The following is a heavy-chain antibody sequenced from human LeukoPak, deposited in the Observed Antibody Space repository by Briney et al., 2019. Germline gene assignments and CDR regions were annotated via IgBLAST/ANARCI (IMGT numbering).Heavy chain of an antibody. D-gene: IGHD3-10*01. V-gene: IGHV3-48*03. Sequence: PGGSLRLSCAASGFTFSSYEMNWVRQAPGQGLEWVAYISSSGSTVYYADSVKGRFTISRDNAKNTLYLQMDSLRAEDTGVYYYARDLRSGDHWGQGTLVTVSS. CDR1: GFTFSSYE. CDR3: ARDLRSGDH. CDR2: ISSSGSTV. J-gene: IGHJ4*02.